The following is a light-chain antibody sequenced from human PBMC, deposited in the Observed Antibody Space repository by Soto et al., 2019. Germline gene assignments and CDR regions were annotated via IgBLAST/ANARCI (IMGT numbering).Light chain of an antibody. CDR2: AAS. CDR1: QGISSY. J-gene: IGKJ3*01. Sequence: IQLTQSPSSLSASVGDRVTITCRASQGISSYLAWYQQKPGKAPKLLIYAASTLQSGVPSRFSGSGSGTDFTLTISSLQPEDFATYYSQQLTSYRFTFGPGTRVDI. V-gene: IGKV1-9*01. CDR3: QQLTSYRFT.